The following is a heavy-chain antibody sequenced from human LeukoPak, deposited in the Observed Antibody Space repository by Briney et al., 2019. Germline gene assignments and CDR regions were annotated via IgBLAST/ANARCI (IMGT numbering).Heavy chain of an antibody. V-gene: IGHV3-33*06. CDR3: AKTYYYTSGSYSD. CDR2: IWSEGSNQ. D-gene: IGHD3-10*01. CDR1: GFTFRTFG. Sequence: GRSLRLSCAASGFTFRTFGVHWVRQAPGKGLEWVAVIWSEGSNQYYADSVKGRFTISRDNSKNTVYLQMNSLRAKDTAVYYCAKTYYYTSGSYSDWGQGTLVTVSS. J-gene: IGHJ4*02.